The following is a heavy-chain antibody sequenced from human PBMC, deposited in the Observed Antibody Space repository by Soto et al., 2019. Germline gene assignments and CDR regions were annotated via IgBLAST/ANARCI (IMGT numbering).Heavy chain of an antibody. D-gene: IGHD2-15*01. Sequence: EVQLVESGGGLVQPGGSLRLSCAASGFTVSSNYMSWVRQAPGKGLEWVSVIYSGGSTYYADSVKGGFTISRDNSKNTLYLQMNSLRAEDTAVYYCAREYCSGGSCYFADYWGQGTLVTVSS. CDR1: GFTVSSNY. V-gene: IGHV3-66*01. CDR2: IYSGGST. J-gene: IGHJ4*02. CDR3: AREYCSGGSCYFADY.